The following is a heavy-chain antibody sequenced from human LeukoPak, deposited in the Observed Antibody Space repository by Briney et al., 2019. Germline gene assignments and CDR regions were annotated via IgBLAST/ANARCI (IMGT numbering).Heavy chain of an antibody. CDR2: IYPDDSDT. D-gene: IGHD1-26*01. Sequence: PGESLKISCKASGYNFNTFWIAWVRQMPGKGLEWMGIIYPDDSDTRYNPSLQGQVTISADKSTGTVSLQWSSLKASDTAIYYCARHHRKYSGSLRGALDYWGQGTLVTVSS. CDR1: GYNFNTFW. CDR3: ARHHRKYSGSLRGALDY. V-gene: IGHV5-51*01. J-gene: IGHJ4*02.